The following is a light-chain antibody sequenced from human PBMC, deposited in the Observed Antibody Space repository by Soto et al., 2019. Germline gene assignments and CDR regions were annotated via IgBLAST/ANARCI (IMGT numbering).Light chain of an antibody. V-gene: IGKV3-20*01. CDR2: GAS. CDR1: QSVSSTF. J-gene: IGKJ1*01. Sequence: EIVLTQSPGTLSLSPGERATLSCRASQSVSSTFLAWFQQKPGQAHRLLIYGASSRATGIPDRFSGSGSGTDFTLTINRLEPEDFAVYYCQQFGTSPLWTFGQGTKVEIK. CDR3: QQFGTSPLWT.